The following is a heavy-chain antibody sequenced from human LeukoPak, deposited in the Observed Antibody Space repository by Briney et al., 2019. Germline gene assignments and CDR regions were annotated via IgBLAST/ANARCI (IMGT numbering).Heavy chain of an antibody. CDR2: ISYDGSNK. CDR3: AILPGYSSGWYEVSY. J-gene: IGHJ4*02. Sequence: GGSLRLSCAASGFTFSSYGMHWVRQAPGKGLEWVAVISYDGSNKYYADSVKGRFTISRDNSRNTLYLQMNSPRAEDTAVYYCAILPGYSSGWYEVSYWGQGTLVTVSS. V-gene: IGHV3-30*03. D-gene: IGHD6-13*01. CDR1: GFTFSSYG.